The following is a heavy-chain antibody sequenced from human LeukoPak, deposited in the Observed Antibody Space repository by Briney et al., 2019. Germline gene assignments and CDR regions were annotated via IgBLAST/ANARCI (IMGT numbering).Heavy chain of an antibody. D-gene: IGHD2-2*01. CDR2: INHRGST. CDR1: GGSFSGYY. V-gene: IGHV4-34*01. Sequence: PSETLSLTCAVSGGSFSGYYWSWIRQPPGKGLEWSGEINHRGSTNYNPSLKSRVTISVDTSKNQFSLKLSSVTSADTAVYYCAREGLYCSSTSCYGQWFDPWGQGTLVTVSS. J-gene: IGHJ5*02. CDR3: AREGLYCSSTSCYGQWFDP.